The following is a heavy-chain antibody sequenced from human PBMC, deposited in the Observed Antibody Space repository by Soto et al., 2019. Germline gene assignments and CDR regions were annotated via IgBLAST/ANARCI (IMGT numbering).Heavy chain of an antibody. Sequence: TLSLTWTVSGASMSSFGYYWTWIRQSPGKGLEWIGYIYYSGSTYYNPSLESRVAISLDTSRSQFSLTLHSVTAADTAIYYCARDRHNKFFDPWGQGTLVTVS. V-gene: IGHV4-31*02. CDR2: IYYSGST. CDR1: GASMSSFGYY. CDR3: ARDRHNKFFDP. J-gene: IGHJ5*02. D-gene: IGHD1-1*01.